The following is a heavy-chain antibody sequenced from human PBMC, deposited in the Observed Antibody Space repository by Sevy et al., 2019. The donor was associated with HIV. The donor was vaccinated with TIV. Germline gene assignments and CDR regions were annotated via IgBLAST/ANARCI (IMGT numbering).Heavy chain of an antibody. Sequence: SETLSLTCTVSGGSFSRSNYYWGWIRQPPGKGLEWIGTIYYSGSAYYNSSLKSRVTIFIDTSNNQFSLRLSSVTAADTAVYYCARRDYYGYSDSWGQGTLVTVSS. V-gene: IGHV4-39*01. CDR2: IYYSGSA. D-gene: IGHD3-3*01. J-gene: IGHJ4*02. CDR3: ARRDYYGYSDS. CDR1: GGSFSRSNYY.